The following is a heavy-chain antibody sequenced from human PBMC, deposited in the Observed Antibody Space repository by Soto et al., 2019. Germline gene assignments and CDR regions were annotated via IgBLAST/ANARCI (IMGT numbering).Heavy chain of an antibody. CDR2: VNPILRMS. Sequence: QVQLVQSGAEVKRPGSSAKVSCKASGDTFTFYSINWVRQAPGLGLEWMGRVNPILRMSNYAQRFQGRVTMTADKSTSTAYMELSSLRSEDTAIYYCASSYGSGYRAFDFWGQGALVTVSS. J-gene: IGHJ4*02. V-gene: IGHV1-69*02. CDR1: GDTFTFYS. CDR3: ASSYGSGYRAFDF. D-gene: IGHD3-10*01.